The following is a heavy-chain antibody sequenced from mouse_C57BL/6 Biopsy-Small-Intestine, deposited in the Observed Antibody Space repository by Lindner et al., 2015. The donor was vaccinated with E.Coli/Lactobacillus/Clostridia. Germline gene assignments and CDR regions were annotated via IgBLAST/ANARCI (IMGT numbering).Heavy chain of an antibody. Sequence: VQLQESGAELVKPGASVKLPCKASGYTFTTYPIEWMKQNHGKSLEWIGNFHPYNDDTKYNEKFKGKATLTVEKSSSTVYLELSRLTSDDSAVYYCARASNYDYAMDYWGQGTSVTVSS. CDR3: ARASNYDYAMDY. CDR2: FHPYNDDT. J-gene: IGHJ4*01. V-gene: IGHV1-47*01. D-gene: IGHD2-5*01. CDR1: GYTFTTYP.